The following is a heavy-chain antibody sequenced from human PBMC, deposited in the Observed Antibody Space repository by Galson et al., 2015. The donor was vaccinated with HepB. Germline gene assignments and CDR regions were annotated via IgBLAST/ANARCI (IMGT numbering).Heavy chain of an antibody. CDR3: ARGGKGEIFHSSGDAGFDY. CDR2: IIPILGIA. D-gene: IGHD6-19*01. Sequence: SVKVSCKASGGTFSSYTISWVRQAPGQGLEWMGRIIPILGIANYAQKFQGRVTITADKSTSTAYMELSSLRSEDTAVYYCARGGKGEIFHSSGDAGFDYWGQGTLVTVSS. CDR1: GGTFSSYT. J-gene: IGHJ4*02. V-gene: IGHV1-69*02.